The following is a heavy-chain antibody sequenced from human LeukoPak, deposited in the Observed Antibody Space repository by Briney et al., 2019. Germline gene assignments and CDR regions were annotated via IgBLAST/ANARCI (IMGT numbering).Heavy chain of an antibody. Sequence: KPSETLSLTYTVSGGSISCCHWSCIRQPPGKGLEWIGYIYYTGSTNCSPSLKSRVTISIDTSKNQFSLKLSSVTAADTAVYYCAASLWFGELLFPQSMDVWGQGTTVTVSS. CDR1: GGSISCCH. V-gene: IGHV4-59*08. CDR2: IYYTGST. J-gene: IGHJ6*02. D-gene: IGHD3-10*01. CDR3: AASLWFGELLFPQSMDV.